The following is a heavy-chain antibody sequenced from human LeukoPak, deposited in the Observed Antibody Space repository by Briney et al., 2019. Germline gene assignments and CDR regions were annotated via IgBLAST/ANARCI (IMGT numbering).Heavy chain of an antibody. CDR3: ASGPYSSSYFAS. Sequence: GGSLRLSCAPSGFIFDDHGMHWVRQAPEKCMEWVSGISWSSGIIGYADSVKGRFTISRDNSKDTLHLQMSILRPEDTALYYCASGPYSSSYFASWGQGTMVTVSS. J-gene: IGHJ4*02. D-gene: IGHD6-13*01. CDR1: GFIFDDHG. V-gene: IGHV3-9*01. CDR2: ISWSSGII.